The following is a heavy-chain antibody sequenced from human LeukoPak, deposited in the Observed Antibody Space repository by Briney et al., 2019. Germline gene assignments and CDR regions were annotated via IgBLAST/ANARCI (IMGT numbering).Heavy chain of an antibody. Sequence: ASVKVSCKASGGTFSSYAISWVRQAPGQGLEWMGRIIPIFGIANYAQKFQGRVTITADKSTSTAYMELSSLRSEDTAVYYCARDGNPFDCWGQGTLVTVSS. CDR2: IIPIFGIA. V-gene: IGHV1-69*04. J-gene: IGHJ4*02. D-gene: IGHD1-26*01. CDR3: ARDGNPFDC. CDR1: GGTFSSYA.